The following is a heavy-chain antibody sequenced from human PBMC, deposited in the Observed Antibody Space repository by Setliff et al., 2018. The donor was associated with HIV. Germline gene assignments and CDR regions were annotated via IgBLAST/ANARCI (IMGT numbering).Heavy chain of an antibody. D-gene: IGHD3-16*01. CDR2: ISGSGSST. J-gene: IGHJ3*02. V-gene: IGHV3-23*01. CDR3: ARLWGFAADVFDI. Sequence: GGSLRLSCAASEFTFSVYAMSWLRQAPGKGLEWVSGISGSGSSTYYADSVKGRFTISRDNAKSSLYLQMNSLRAEDTAVYYCARLWGFAADVFDIWGQGTMVTVSS. CDR1: EFTFSVYA.